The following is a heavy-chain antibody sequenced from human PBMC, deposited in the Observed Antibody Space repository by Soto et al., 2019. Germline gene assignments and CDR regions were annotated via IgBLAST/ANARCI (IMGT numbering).Heavy chain of an antibody. J-gene: IGHJ4*02. CDR3: AGRRDWLFFDF. CDR1: GGSTRGYY. CDR2: VYYNGSP. Sequence: QVQLQESGPGLVKPSETLSLTCTVSGGSTRGYYWSWIRQSPGKGLEWIGYVYYNGSPSYNPSLKSRVTISVDTSKNQFSLKLNSVTAADTAIYYCAGRRDWLFFDFWGQGALVTVSS. D-gene: IGHD3-9*01. V-gene: IGHV4-59*01.